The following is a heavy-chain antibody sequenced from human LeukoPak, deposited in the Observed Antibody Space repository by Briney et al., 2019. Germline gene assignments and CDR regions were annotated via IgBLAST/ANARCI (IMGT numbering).Heavy chain of an antibody. D-gene: IGHD5-18*01. V-gene: IGHV1-3*01. CDR1: GYTFTSYA. Sequence: ASVKVSCKASGYTFTSYAMHWVRQAPGQRLEWMGWINACNGNTKYSQKFQGRVTITRDTSASTAYMELSSLRSEDTAVYYCARGRLWSNYDYWGQGTLVTVSS. CDR2: INACNGNT. J-gene: IGHJ4*02. CDR3: ARGRLWSNYDY.